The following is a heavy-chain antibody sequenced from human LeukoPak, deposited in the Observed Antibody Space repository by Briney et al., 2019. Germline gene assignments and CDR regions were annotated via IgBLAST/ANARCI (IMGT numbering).Heavy chain of an antibody. J-gene: IGHJ3*02. CDR3: TRDKAQGGTDDAFDI. D-gene: IGHD2-15*01. CDR2: INSDGSST. V-gene: IGHV3-74*01. Sequence: PGGSLRLSCAASGFTFSSYWMHWVRQAPGKGLVWVSRINSDGSSTSYADSVKGRFTISRDNAKNTLYLQMNSLKTEDTAVYYCTRDKAQGGTDDAFDIWGQGTMVTVSS. CDR1: GFTFSSYW.